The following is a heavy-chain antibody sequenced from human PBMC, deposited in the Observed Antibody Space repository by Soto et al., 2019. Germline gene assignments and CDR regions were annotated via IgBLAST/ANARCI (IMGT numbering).Heavy chain of an antibody. CDR1: GFTFSSSA. CDR2: IVVGSGDT. CDR3: AADRDYDFWSGLIRDPPWNLDY. V-gene: IGHV1-58*01. J-gene: IGHJ4*02. Sequence: SVKVSCKASGFTFSSSAVQWVRQARGQHLEWIGWIVVGSGDTNYAQKFQERVTITRDMSTSTAYMDLSSLTSEDTAVYYCAADRDYDFWSGLIRDPPWNLDYWGQGTLVTVSS. D-gene: IGHD3-3*01.